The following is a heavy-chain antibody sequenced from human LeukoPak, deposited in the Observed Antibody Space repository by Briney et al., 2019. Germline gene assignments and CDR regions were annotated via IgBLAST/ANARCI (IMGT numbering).Heavy chain of an antibody. CDR1: GFTFSSYG. V-gene: IGHV3-33*01. CDR2: IWYDGSNK. J-gene: IGHJ4*02. Sequence: GGSWRLSCAASGFTFSSYGMNWVRQAPGKGREGWAVIWYDGSNKYYADSVKGRFTISRDNSKNTLYLQMNSLRAEDTAVYYCARGAGSSWDPFDYWGQGTLVTVSS. D-gene: IGHD6-13*01. CDR3: ARGAGSSWDPFDY.